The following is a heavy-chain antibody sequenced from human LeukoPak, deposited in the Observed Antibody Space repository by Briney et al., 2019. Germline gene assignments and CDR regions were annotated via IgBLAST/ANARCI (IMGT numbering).Heavy chain of an antibody. D-gene: IGHD6-6*01. CDR1: GGTFSSYA. CDR2: IIPIFGTA. J-gene: IGHJ6*03. Sequence: SVKVSCKASGGTFSSYAISWVRQAPGQGLEWMGGIIPIFGTANYAQKFQGRVTITTDESTSTAYMELSSLRSEDTAVYYCARTEYSSAANLGPNVYYYYYMDVWGKGTTVTVSS. V-gene: IGHV1-69*05. CDR3: ARTEYSSAANLGPNVYYYYYMDV.